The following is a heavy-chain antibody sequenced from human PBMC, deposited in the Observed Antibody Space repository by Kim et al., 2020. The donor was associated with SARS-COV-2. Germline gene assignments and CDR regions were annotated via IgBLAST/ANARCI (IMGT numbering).Heavy chain of an antibody. CDR3: ARQTTVTHDAFDV. Sequence: YSPPFQGHVTISVDTSISTAYLQSDSLKTSDTAMYFCARQTTVTHDAFDVWGQGTMVTVSS. J-gene: IGHJ3*01. V-gene: IGHV5-51*01. D-gene: IGHD4-17*01.